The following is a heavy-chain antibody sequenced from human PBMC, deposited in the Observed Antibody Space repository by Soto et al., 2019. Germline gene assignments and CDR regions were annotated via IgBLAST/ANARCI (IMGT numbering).Heavy chain of an antibody. CDR3: ARDKSRDTAMGRFDY. CDR1: GFTFSSYS. CDR2: ISSSSSYI. V-gene: IGHV3-21*01. D-gene: IGHD5-18*01. Sequence: EVQLVESGGGLVKPGGSLRLSCAASGFTFSSYSMNWVRQAPGKGLEWVSFISSSSSYIYYADSVKGRFTISRDNAKNSLYLQMNSLRAEDMAVYYCARDKSRDTAMGRFDYWGQGTLVTVSS. J-gene: IGHJ4*02.